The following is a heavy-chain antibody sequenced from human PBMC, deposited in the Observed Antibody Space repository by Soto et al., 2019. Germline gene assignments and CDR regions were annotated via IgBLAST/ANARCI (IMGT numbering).Heavy chain of an antibody. Sequence: QVQLLQSGAEVKKPGASVKVSCKASGYKFTTYGITWVRPAPGQGLEWLGGIRTYNGNTDYAQNLQDRVTMTTETSTSTAYLEVRSLTSDDTAVYFCARGVGTNGLDVWGQGTTVTVSS. D-gene: IGHD7-27*01. CDR3: ARGVGTNGLDV. CDR1: GYKFTTYG. V-gene: IGHV1-18*04. CDR2: IRTYNGNT. J-gene: IGHJ6*02.